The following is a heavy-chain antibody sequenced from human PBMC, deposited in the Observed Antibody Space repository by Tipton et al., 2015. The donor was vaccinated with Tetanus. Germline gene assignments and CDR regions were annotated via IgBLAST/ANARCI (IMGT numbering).Heavy chain of an antibody. V-gene: IGHV4-39*01. J-gene: IGHJ4*02. D-gene: IGHD6-19*01. Sequence: TLSLTCTVSGGSISSSSYYWGWIRQPPGKGLEWIGSIHYSGSTYYNPSLKSRVTISVDTSKNQFSLKLTSVTAADTAVYYCARWIAVTGTDFDFWGQGTTVTVSS. CDR3: ARWIAVTGTDFDF. CDR2: IHYSGST. CDR1: GGSISSSSYY.